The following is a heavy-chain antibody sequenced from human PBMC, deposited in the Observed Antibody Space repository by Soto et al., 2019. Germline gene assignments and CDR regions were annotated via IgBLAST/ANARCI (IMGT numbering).Heavy chain of an antibody. Sequence: QVQLVQSGAEEKKPGASVKVSCKASGYTFTSYAMHWVRQAPGQRLEWMGWINAGNGNTKYSQKFQGRVTITRDTSASTAYMEMSSLRSEDTAMYYCARSPGRPMTPGDYWGQGTIVTVSS. CDR3: ARSPGRPMTPGDY. CDR1: GYTFTSYA. D-gene: IGHD3-10*01. J-gene: IGHJ4*02. CDR2: INAGNGNT. V-gene: IGHV1-3*05.